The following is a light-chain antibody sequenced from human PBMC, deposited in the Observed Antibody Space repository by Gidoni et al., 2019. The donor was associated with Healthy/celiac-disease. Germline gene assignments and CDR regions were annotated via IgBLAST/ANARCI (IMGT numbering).Light chain of an antibody. J-gene: IGKJ1*01. CDR1: QSVSSSH. CDR2: GAS. V-gene: IGKV3-20*01. CDR3: QQYSWA. Sequence: EIVLTQSQGTLSLSPGEIATLSCRASQSVSSSHLAWYQQKPGQAPRLLIYGASSRATGIPDRFSGSGSGIDFSLTISRLEPYDFAVYYCQQYSWAFGQGTKVEIK.